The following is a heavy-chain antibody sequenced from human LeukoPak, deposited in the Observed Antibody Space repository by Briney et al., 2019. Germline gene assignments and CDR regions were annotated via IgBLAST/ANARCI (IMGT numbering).Heavy chain of an antibody. CDR2: IYYSGST. CDR3: ARTYDSPGYYSPDYYYMDV. V-gene: IGHV4-39*07. Sequence: DPSETLSLTCTVSGGSISSSSYYWGWIRQPPGKGLEWIGSIYYSGSTYYNPSLKSRVTISVDTSKNQFSLKLSSVTAADTAVYYCARTYDSPGYYSPDYYYMDVWGKGTTVTISS. D-gene: IGHD3-22*01. CDR1: GGSISSSSYY. J-gene: IGHJ6*03.